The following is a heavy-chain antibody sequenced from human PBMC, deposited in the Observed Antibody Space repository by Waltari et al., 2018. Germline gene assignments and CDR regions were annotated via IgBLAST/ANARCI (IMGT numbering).Heavy chain of an antibody. CDR2: IYTSGRT. CDR3: ASTIISSSLNYFDY. Sequence: QVQLQESGPGLVKPSQTLSLTCTVSGGSISSGSYYWSWIRPPAGKGLEWIGRIYTSGRTHYNPSLKSPVPISLDTSKNQFSLQLSSVTAADPAVYYFASTIISSSLNYFDYWGHGTLVTVSS. V-gene: IGHV4-61*02. CDR1: GGSISSGSYY. J-gene: IGHJ4*01. D-gene: IGHD6-13*01.